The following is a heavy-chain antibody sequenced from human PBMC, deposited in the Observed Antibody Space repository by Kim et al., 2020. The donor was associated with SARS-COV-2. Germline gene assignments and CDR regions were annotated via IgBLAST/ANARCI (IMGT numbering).Heavy chain of an antibody. V-gene: IGHV3-9*01. CDR1: GFTFDDYA. CDR3: AKDMGNYYGSGSYYSPFDY. J-gene: IGHJ4*02. Sequence: GGSLRLSCAASGFTFDDYAMHWVRQAPGKGLEWVSGISWNSGSIGYADSVKGRFTISRDNAKNFLYLQMNSLRAEDTALYYCAKDMGNYYGSGSYYSPFDYWGQGTLVTVSS. D-gene: IGHD3-10*01. CDR2: ISWNSGSI.